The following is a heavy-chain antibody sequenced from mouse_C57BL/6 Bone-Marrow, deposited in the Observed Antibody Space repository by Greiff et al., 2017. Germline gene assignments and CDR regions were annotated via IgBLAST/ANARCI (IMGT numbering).Heavy chain of an antibody. CDR1: GYTFTNYW. CDR3: ARSPPYYYGSSYGWYFDV. CDR2: IYPGGGYT. J-gene: IGHJ1*03. V-gene: IGHV1-63*01. Sequence: QVQLKESGAELVRPGTSVKMSCKASGYTFTNYWIGWAKQRPGHGLEWIGDIYPGGGYTNYNEKFKGKATLTADKSSSTAYMQFSSLTSEDSAIYYCARSPPYYYGSSYGWYFDVWGTGTTGTVGS. D-gene: IGHD1-1*01.